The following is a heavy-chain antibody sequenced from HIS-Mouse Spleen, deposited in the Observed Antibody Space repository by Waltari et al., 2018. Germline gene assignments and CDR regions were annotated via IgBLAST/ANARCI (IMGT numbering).Heavy chain of an antibody. Sequence: EVQLVESGGGLVQPGGSLRRYCAASGVTFSSCWMDGVRQAPGKGLEWVANIKQDGSEKYYVDSVKGRFTISRDNAKNSLYLQMNSLRAEDTAVYYCARDRRLGGYFDYWGQGTLVTVSS. V-gene: IGHV3-7*01. J-gene: IGHJ4*02. CDR2: IKQDGSEK. CDR1: GVTFSSCW. D-gene: IGHD3-16*01. CDR3: ARDRRLGGYFDY.